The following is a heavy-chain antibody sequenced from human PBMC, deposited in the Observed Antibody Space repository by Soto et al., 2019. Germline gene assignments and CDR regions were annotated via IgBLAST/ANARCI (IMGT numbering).Heavy chain of an antibody. J-gene: IGHJ4*02. CDR3: ARVKVQRSSGYYYHLNFQLDY. V-gene: IGHV3-30-3*01. CDR2: ISYDGSNK. CDR1: GFTFSSYA. D-gene: IGHD3-22*01. Sequence: AGSLRLSCAASGFTFSSYAMHWVRQAPGKGLEWVAVISYDGSNKYYADSVKGRFTISRDNSKNTLYLQMNSLRAEDTAVYYCARVKVQRSSGYYYHLNFQLDYWGQGTLVTVSS.